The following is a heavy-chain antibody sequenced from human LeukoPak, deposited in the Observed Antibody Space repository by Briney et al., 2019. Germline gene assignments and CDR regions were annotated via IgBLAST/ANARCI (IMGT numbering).Heavy chain of an antibody. CDR3: ARGGDYGDYEMHY. J-gene: IGHJ4*02. Sequence: GGSLRLSCASAGFTFSSYSMHWVRQAPGKGLEYVSAISSNGGSTYYANSVKGRFTISRDNSKNTLYLQMGSLRAEEMAVYYCARGGDYGDYEMHYWGQGTLVTVSS. CDR2: ISSNGGST. V-gene: IGHV3-64*01. D-gene: IGHD4-17*01. CDR1: GFTFSSYS.